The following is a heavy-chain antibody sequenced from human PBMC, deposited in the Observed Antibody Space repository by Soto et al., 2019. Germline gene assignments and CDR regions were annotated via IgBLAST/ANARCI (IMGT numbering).Heavy chain of an antibody. Sequence: QVQLMQSEAEVKKPGASVKVSCKASGYTFTNYGVIWLRQAPGQGLEWMGWINPYNGNTNYAQKVKGRVTMTTDTSTRTAYMELRSLRSDDTAVYYCARVPTDSSGYYKYYFDYWGQGTLVTVSS. V-gene: IGHV1-18*04. CDR2: INPYNGNT. J-gene: IGHJ4*02. CDR1: GYTFTNYG. D-gene: IGHD3-22*01. CDR3: ARVPTDSSGYYKYYFDY.